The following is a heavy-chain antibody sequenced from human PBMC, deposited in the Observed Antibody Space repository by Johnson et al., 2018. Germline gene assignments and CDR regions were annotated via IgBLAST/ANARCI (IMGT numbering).Heavy chain of an antibody. J-gene: IGHJ1*01. CDR3: ARDDGRGAEYLQH. CDR2: IWYDDNN. CDR1: GFTFSISG. V-gene: IGHV3-33*01. Sequence: QVQLVQSGGGVVQXGKSLRLSCAASGFTFSISGMHWVRQAPGKGLEWVATIWYDDNNHYIDSVKGRFTISRDNSKNTLYLQLNSLRAEDTAVYYCARDDGRGAEYLQHWGQGTQVTVSA. D-gene: IGHD2-15*01.